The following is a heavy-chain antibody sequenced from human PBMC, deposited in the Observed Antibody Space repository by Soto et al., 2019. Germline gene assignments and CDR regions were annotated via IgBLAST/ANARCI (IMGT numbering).Heavy chain of an antibody. Sequence: EVQLVESGGGLVQPGGSLRLSWAASGLTFTSSSMNWVRQAPGKGLEWVSFISSSGSTIYYADSVKGRFTISRDNAKNSLYLQMNSLRDEDTAVYYCARDRGYTYAFDYWGQGTLVTVSS. J-gene: IGHJ4*02. CDR1: GLTFTSSS. D-gene: IGHD5-18*01. V-gene: IGHV3-48*02. CDR2: ISSSGSTI. CDR3: ARDRGYTYAFDY.